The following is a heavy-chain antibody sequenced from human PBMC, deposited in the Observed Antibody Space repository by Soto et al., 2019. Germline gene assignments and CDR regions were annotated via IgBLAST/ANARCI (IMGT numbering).Heavy chain of an antibody. J-gene: IGHJ5*01. CDR2: ISDSGGST. Sequence: GGSLRLSCAASGFTFSNYAMTWVRQAPGKGLKWVSGISDSGGSTYYADSVKGRFTISRDNSKNTVYLQMNSLRAEDTAVYYCAKVAATVSTLNWFDSWGQGTLVTVSS. CDR1: GFTFSNYA. CDR3: AKVAATVSTLNWFDS. V-gene: IGHV3-23*01. D-gene: IGHD4-4*01.